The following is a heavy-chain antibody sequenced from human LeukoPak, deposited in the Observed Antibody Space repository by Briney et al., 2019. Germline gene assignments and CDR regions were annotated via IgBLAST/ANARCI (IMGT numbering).Heavy chain of an antibody. D-gene: IGHD3-10*01. J-gene: IGHJ3*02. V-gene: IGHV3-33*01. Sequence: GRSLRLSCAASGFTFSSYGMHWVRQAPGKGLEWVAVIWDDGSNKYYADSVKGRFTISRDNSKNTLYLQMNSLRAEDTAVYYCAAWNYYGSGSYIRSGAFDIWGQGTMVTVSS. CDR1: GFTFSSYG. CDR3: AAWNYYGSGSYIRSGAFDI. CDR2: IWDDGSNK.